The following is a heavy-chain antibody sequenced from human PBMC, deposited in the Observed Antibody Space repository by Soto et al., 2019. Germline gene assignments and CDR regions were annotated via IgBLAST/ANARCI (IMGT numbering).Heavy chain of an antibody. CDR1: GYACTSYA. Sequence: ASVKVSCRASGYACTSYAMHWVLQAPGQRREWMGWINAGNGNTKYSQKFQGRVTITRDTSASTAYMELSSLRSEDTAVYYCARDQADSSSPRPLTVYYYYGMDVWGQGTTVTVSS. V-gene: IGHV1-3*01. J-gene: IGHJ6*02. D-gene: IGHD6-13*01. CDR3: ARDQADSSSPRPLTVYYYYGMDV. CDR2: INAGNGNT.